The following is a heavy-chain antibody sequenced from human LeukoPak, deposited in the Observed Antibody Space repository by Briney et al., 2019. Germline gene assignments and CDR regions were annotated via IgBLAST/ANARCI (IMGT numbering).Heavy chain of an antibody. J-gene: IGHJ4*02. Sequence: PGGSLRLSCATSGFTFSTYDMSWVRQAPGKGLEWVSTISGSGVTYYADSVKGRFTISRDDSKNTLYLQMNSLRAEDTALYYCARGDYWNDYWGQGTLVTVSS. CDR3: ARGDYWNDY. CDR2: ISGSGVT. D-gene: IGHD1-1*01. CDR1: GFTFSTYD. V-gene: IGHV3-23*01.